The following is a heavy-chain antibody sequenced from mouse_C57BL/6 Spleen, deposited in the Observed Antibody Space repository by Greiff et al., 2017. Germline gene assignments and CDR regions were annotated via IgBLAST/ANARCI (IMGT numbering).Heavy chain of an antibody. J-gene: IGHJ1*03. D-gene: IGHD2-3*01. Sequence: QVQLQQPGAELVKPGASVKLSCEASGYTFPRYWMHWVQQRPGRGLEWIGRIDPNSGGTKYNEKFKSKSTLTIDTPSSTAYMQLSSLTSADSGVYYCARDDCYYHWYFDVWGTGTTVTVSA. CDR2: IDPNSGGT. CDR1: GYTFPRYW. CDR3: ARDDCYYHWYFDV. V-gene: IGHV1-72*01.